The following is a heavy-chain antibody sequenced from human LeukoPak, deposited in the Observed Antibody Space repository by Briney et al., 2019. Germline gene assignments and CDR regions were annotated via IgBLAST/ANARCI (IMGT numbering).Heavy chain of an antibody. Sequence: PGGSLRLSCAASGFTFSSYAMSWVRQAPGKGLEWVSAISGSGGSTYYADSVKGRFTISRDNSKNTLYPQMNSLRAEDTAVYYCARDYDSRDFNQDYWGQGTLVTVSS. CDR3: ARDYDSRDFNQDY. CDR1: GFTFSSYA. V-gene: IGHV3-23*01. J-gene: IGHJ4*02. D-gene: IGHD3-22*01. CDR2: ISGSGGST.